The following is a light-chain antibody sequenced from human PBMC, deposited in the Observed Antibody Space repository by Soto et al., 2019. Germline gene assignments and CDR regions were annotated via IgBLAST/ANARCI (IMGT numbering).Light chain of an antibody. V-gene: IGKV3-20*01. J-gene: IGKJ1*01. CDR3: QQYGSSRT. CDR2: GAS. Sequence: EIVLTQSPGTLSLSPGERATLSCRASQSVSSSYLAWYQQKPGKAPRLLIYGASSRATGIPDRFSGSGSGTDFPLTISRLEAEDFAVYYCQQYGSSRTFGQGTKVEIK. CDR1: QSVSSSY.